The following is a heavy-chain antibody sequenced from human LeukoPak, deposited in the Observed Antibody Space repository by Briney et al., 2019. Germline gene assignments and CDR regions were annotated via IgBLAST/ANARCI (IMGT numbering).Heavy chain of an antibody. V-gene: IGHV3-48*03. CDR3: GKGLAYTYPYSGNLDV. CDR2: ISSSSSTI. Sequence: GGSLRLSCAASGFTFSSYEMNWVRQAPGKGLEWVSYISSSSSTIYYADSVKGRFTISRDNAKNTLSLQMNSLRPQDTAVYYCGKGLAYTYPYSGNLDVWGKGTTVTISS. J-gene: IGHJ6*04. CDR1: GFTFSSYE. D-gene: IGHD5-18*01.